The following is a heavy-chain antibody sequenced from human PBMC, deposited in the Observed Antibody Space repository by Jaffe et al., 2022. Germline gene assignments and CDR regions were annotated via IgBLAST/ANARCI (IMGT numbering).Heavy chain of an antibody. J-gene: IGHJ4*02. V-gene: IGHV4-38-2*02. CDR1: GYSISSGYH. CDR2: VFHRGST. Sequence: QVQLQESGPGLVKPSETLSLTCVVSGYSISSGYHWGWIRQPPGKGLEWIGSVFHRGSTNYNAAFESRVTISEDTSKNQISLKMTSVTAADTAVYYCAREVLSRGWYSDYWGQGTLVTVSS. CDR3: AREVLSRGWYSDY. D-gene: IGHD6-19*01.